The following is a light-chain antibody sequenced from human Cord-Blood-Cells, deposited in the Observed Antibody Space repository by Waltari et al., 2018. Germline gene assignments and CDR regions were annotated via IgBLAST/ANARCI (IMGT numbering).Light chain of an antibody. CDR1: RRRIASTH. Sequence: NFMLTPPHPVSESPGKTVTISCTRSRRRIASTHVPWYPQRPGSSPTTVIYEDNQRPSGVPDRFSGSIDSSSNSASLTISGLKTEDEADYYCQSYDSSNQVFGGGTKLTVL. V-gene: IGLV6-57*01. CDR3: QSYDSSNQV. J-gene: IGLJ3*02. CDR2: EDN.